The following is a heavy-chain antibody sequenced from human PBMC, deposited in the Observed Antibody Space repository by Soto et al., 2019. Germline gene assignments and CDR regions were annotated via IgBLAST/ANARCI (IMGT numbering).Heavy chain of an antibody. D-gene: IGHD5-18*01. CDR3: ARGEVDTATFDP. CDR1: GYTFTGYY. CDR2: SNPNSGGT. V-gene: IGHV1-2*02. Sequence: QVQLVQSGAEVKKAGASVKVSCKASGYTFTGYYLHWVRQATGEGLEWMGWSNPNSGGTNYEQNFQGRVNMTQDTSIRAAYMELSRLTADDTAVYFCARGEVDTATFDPWGQGTLVTVSS. J-gene: IGHJ5*02.